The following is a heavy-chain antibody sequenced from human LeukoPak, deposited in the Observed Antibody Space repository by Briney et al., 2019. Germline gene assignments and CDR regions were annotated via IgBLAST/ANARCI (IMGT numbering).Heavy chain of an antibody. Sequence: SETLSLTCTVSGGSVSSTTYYWSWIRQPPGKGLEWIGHMYYSGNTNYNPSLKSRVTISVDTSRNQFSLKLSSVTAADTAVYYCARGESSGWYSSHLDYWGQGTLVTVSS. D-gene: IGHD6-19*01. CDR3: ARGESSGWYSSHLDY. J-gene: IGHJ4*02. V-gene: IGHV4-61*01. CDR1: GGSVSSTTYY. CDR2: MYYSGNT.